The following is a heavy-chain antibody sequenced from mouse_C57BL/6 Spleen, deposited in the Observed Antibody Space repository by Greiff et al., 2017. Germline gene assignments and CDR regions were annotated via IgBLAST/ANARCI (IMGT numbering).Heavy chain of an antibody. Sequence: DVQLQESGGGLVQPGGSMKLSCVASGFTFSNYWMNWVRQSPEKGLEWVAQIRLKSDNYATHYAESVKGRFTISRDDSKSSVYLQMNNLRAEDTGIYYCSRFAYWGQGTLVTVSA. V-gene: IGHV6-3*01. CDR1: GFTFSNYW. J-gene: IGHJ3*01. CDR2: IRLKSDNYAT. CDR3: SRFAY.